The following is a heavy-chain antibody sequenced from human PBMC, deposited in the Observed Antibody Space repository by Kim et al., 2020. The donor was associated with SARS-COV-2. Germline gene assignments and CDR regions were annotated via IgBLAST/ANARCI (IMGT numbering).Heavy chain of an antibody. V-gene: IGHV3-48*04. Sequence: GGSLRLSCAASGFTFSSYSMNWVRQAPGKGLEWVSYISSNSSTIYYADSVKGRFTISRDNAKNTLYLQMNSLRAEDTAVYYCARDIEWDGSASVNWFDPWGQGTLVTVSS. CDR1: GFTFSSYS. D-gene: IGHD6-6*01. CDR3: ARDIEWDGSASVNWFDP. CDR2: ISSNSSTI. J-gene: IGHJ5*02.